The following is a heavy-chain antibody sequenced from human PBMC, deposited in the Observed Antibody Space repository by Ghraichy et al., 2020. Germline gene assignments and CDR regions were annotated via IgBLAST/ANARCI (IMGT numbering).Heavy chain of an antibody. CDR2: IYTSGST. J-gene: IGHJ5*02. D-gene: IGHD2-15*01. V-gene: IGHV4-4*07. CDR1: GGSISSYY. Sequence: SQTLSLTCTVSGGSISSYYWSWIRQPAGKGLEWIGRIYTSGSTNYNPSLKSRVTMSVDTSKNQFSLKLSSVTAADTAVYYCAHVVVVADGNWFDPWGQGTLVTVSS. CDR3: AHVVVVADGNWFDP.